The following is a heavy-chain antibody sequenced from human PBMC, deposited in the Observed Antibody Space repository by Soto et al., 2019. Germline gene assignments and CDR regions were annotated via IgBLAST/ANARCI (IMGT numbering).Heavy chain of an antibody. Sequence: EVQLVQSGAEVKKPGESLKISCKGSGYSFTSYWIGWVRQMPGKGLEWMGIIYPGDSDTRYSPSFQGQVTISADKSIRTAYLQWSSLKASDTAMYYCARLGWIQLWTSEHYGMDVWGQGTTVTVSS. CDR3: ARLGWIQLWTSEHYGMDV. J-gene: IGHJ6*02. V-gene: IGHV5-51*01. CDR1: GYSFTSYW. D-gene: IGHD5-18*01. CDR2: IYPGDSDT.